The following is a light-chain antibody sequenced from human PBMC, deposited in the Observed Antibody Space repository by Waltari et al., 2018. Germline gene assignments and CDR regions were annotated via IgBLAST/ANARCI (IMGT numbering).Light chain of an antibody. CDR3: TSYTTSDSYV. V-gene: IGLV2-14*03. CDR2: DVS. CDR1: SSDVGGYNY. Sequence: QSALTQPASVSGSPGQSITIPCAGTSSDVGGYNYVSWYQQHPGKAPRLIIYDVSNRPSGGSNHFSGSKSGNSASLTISGLQAEDEADYYCTSYTTSDSYVFGTGTKVTVL. J-gene: IGLJ1*01.